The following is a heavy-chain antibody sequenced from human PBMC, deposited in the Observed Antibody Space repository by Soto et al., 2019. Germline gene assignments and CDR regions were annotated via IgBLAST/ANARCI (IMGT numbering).Heavy chain of an antibody. D-gene: IGHD3-10*01. CDR2: VSPTGDTV. Sequence: VQVVASGGGLVQPGRSLRLSCAVSGFRFEQYVMHWVRQAPGKGLECVLTVSPTGDTVAYAESVEGRFTVSRDNAKNSLALQMNTLKGVDTAFYYCLKDAPNGSIDDWGQGTLVTVSS. CDR1: GFRFEQYV. CDR3: LKDAPNGSIDD. V-gene: IGHV3-9*01. J-gene: IGHJ4*02.